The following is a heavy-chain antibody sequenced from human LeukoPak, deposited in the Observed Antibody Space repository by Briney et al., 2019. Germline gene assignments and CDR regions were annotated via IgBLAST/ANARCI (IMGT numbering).Heavy chain of an antibody. CDR3: ARYTVVRAGYWFDH. CDR1: GYTFTNYG. J-gene: IGHJ5*02. CDR2: ISAYNGHT. Sequence: ASVKVTCKSSGYTFTNYGISWVRQAPGHGLEWMGWISAYNGHTNYAQKFQGRVIMTRDTSTSTAYMELRSLRSDDTAVYYCARYTVVRAGYWFDHGGQGHLVTVSS. D-gene: IGHD3-10*01. V-gene: IGHV1-18*01.